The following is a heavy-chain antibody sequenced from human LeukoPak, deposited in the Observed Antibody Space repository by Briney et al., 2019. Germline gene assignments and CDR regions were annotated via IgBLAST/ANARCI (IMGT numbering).Heavy chain of an antibody. V-gene: IGHV3-21*04. Sequence: GGSLRLSCAASGFTFSSYSMNWVRQAPGKGLEWVSSISSSSYIYYADSVKGRFTISRDNAKNFLYLEMNGLRVEDTAIYFCVKEVKQCLGAIDHWGQGTLVTVSS. CDR2: ISSSSYI. J-gene: IGHJ4*02. CDR3: VKEVKQCLGAIDH. D-gene: IGHD6-19*01. CDR1: GFTFSSYS.